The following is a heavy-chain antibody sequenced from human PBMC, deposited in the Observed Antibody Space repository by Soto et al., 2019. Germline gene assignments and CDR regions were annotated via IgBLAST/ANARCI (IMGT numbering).Heavy chain of an antibody. Sequence: ASVKVSCKASGFTFTSSAVQWVRQARGQRLEWIGWIVVGSGNTNYAQKFQERVTITRDMSTSTAYMELSSLRSEDTAVYYCAAAPLRDYDSSGYYVNYFDYWGQGTLVTVSS. CDR3: AAAPLRDYDSSGYYVNYFDY. D-gene: IGHD3-22*01. CDR2: IVVGSGNT. V-gene: IGHV1-58*01. CDR1: GFTFTSSA. J-gene: IGHJ4*02.